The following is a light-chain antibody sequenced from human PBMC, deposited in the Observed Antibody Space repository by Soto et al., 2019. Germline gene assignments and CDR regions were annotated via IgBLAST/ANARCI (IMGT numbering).Light chain of an antibody. J-gene: IGKJ4*01. CDR2: GAS. CDR1: QSVSSSY. Sequence: EIVLTQSPGTLSLSPGERATLSCRASQSVSSSYLAWYQQKPGQAPRLLIYGASSRATGIPDRFSGSGCGTDLTPTISRLEPDVFAVYYCQQYGSSPPFPFVGGTRVESK. V-gene: IGKV3-20*01. CDR3: QQYGSSPPFP.